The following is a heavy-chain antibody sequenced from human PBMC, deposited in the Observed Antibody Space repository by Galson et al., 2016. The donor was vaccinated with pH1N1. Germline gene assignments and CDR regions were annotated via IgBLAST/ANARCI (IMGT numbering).Heavy chain of an antibody. D-gene: IGHD1-1*01. CDR1: GFPFSSHW. Sequence: SLRLSCAASGFPFSSHWFYWVRQAPGKGLVWVSRIKSDASKIYYADFVRGRFTISRDNAKATVFLEMNSLRVEDTAVYYCARGLLSENDVGMDVWGQGTTVSVSS. V-gene: IGHV3-74*01. CDR2: IKSDASKI. J-gene: IGHJ6*02. CDR3: ARGLLSENDVGMDV.